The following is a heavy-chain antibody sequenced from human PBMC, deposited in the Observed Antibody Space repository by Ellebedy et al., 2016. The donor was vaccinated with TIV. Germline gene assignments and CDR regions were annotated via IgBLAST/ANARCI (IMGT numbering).Heavy chain of an antibody. Sequence: GGSLRLXXAASGFTFSSYAMSWVRQAPGKGLEWVSAISGSGGSTYYADSVKGRFTISRDNSKNTLYLQMNSLRAEDTAVYYCAKEYRRGIAAAGDWGQGTLVTVSS. CDR2: ISGSGGST. CDR3: AKEYRRGIAAAGD. J-gene: IGHJ4*02. D-gene: IGHD6-13*01. V-gene: IGHV3-23*01. CDR1: GFTFSSYA.